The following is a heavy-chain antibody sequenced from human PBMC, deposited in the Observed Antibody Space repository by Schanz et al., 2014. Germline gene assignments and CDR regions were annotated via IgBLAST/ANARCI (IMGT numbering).Heavy chain of an antibody. Sequence: QVQLVQSGAEVKKPGSSVKVSCKAPGGTFSSSTLTWVRQAPGQGLEWMGRIIPILDKTNYAQKFQGRVTMTADKSTSTVYMEVSGLRSEDTAVYYCAKVDRTRYYAMDVWGQGTMVTVSS. CDR3: AKVDRTRYYAMDV. CDR2: IIPILDKT. J-gene: IGHJ3*01. D-gene: IGHD3-9*01. CDR1: GGTFSSST. V-gene: IGHV1-69*08.